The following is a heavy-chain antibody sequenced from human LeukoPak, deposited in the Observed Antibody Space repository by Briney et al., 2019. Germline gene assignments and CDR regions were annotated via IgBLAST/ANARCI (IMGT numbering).Heavy chain of an antibody. D-gene: IGHD6-13*01. J-gene: IGHJ5*02. V-gene: IGHV4-39*07. Sequence: SETLSLTCSVSNASIISSSYYWSWLRQPPGKGLEWIGEINHSGSTNYNPSLKSRVTISVDTSKNQFSLKLSSVTAADTAVYYCARGWEAAAGTGYNWFDPWGQGTLVTVSS. CDR1: NASIISSSYY. CDR2: INHSGST. CDR3: ARGWEAAAGTGYNWFDP.